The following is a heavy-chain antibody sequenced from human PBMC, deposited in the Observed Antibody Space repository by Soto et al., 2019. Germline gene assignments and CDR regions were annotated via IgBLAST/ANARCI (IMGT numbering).Heavy chain of an antibody. CDR3: ARDKMIDDFGLGTYDY. J-gene: IGHJ4*02. Sequence: QVQLVQSGGEVKKSGASFKVSCKTSGYTFTSFGVSWVRQAPGQGLEWMGWVSGYNGKTKYAQTLQGRVTMTADTSTSTAYMELRGLRSDDTAVYFCARDKMIDDFGLGTYDYSGQGTTVTVSS. D-gene: IGHD3-10*01. CDR1: GYTFTSFG. CDR2: VSGYNGKT. V-gene: IGHV1-18*04.